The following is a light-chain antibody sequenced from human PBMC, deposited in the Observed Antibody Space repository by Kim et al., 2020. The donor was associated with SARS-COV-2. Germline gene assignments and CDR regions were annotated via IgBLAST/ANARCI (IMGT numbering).Light chain of an antibody. CDR1: SSDVGGYNY. CDR2: EVS. CDR3: SSYAGSNNLV. Sequence: GQSVTISCTGTSSDVGGYNYVSWYQPHPGKAPNLMIYEVSKRPSGVPDRFSGSKSGNTASLTVSGLQAEDEADYYCSSYAGSNNLVFGGGTQLTVL. J-gene: IGLJ3*02. V-gene: IGLV2-8*01.